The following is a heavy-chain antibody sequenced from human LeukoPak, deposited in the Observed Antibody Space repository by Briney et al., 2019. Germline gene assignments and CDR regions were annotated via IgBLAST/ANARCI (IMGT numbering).Heavy chain of an antibody. CDR3: ARELWFANAPGSWLDP. CDR1: GYSISSGYY. CDR2: IYHSGSS. D-gene: IGHD3-10*01. J-gene: IGHJ5*02. Sequence: SETLSLTCTVSGYSISSGYYWGWIRQPPGKGLEWIGSIYHSGSSYYNPSLKSRVTISPDTSKNQFSLRLSSVTAADTAVYYCARELWFANAPGSWLDPWGQGTLVTVSS. V-gene: IGHV4-38-2*02.